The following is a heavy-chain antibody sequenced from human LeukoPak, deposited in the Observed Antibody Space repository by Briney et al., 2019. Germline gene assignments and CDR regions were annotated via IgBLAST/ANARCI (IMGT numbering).Heavy chain of an antibody. CDR1: GYTFTSYG. J-gene: IGHJ4*02. CDR2: ISAYNGNT. D-gene: IGHD2-15*01. CDR3: ARAHVVVVAALIDY. V-gene: IGHV1-18*01. Sequence: ASVKVSCKASGYTFTSYGISWVRQAPGHGLEWMGWISAYNGNTNYAQKLQGRVTMTTDTSTSTAYMELRSLRSDDTAVYYCARAHVVVVAALIDYWGQATLVTVSS.